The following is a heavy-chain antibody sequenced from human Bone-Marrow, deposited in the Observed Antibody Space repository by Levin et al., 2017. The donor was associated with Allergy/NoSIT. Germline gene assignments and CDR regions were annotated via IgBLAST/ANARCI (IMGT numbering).Heavy chain of an antibody. D-gene: IGHD1-26*01. CDR3: VVYSLLYTGSSGP. J-gene: IGHJ4*02. Sequence: PGGSLRLSCAASGFTFDDCAMHWVRQAPGKGLEWVSGISWNSGSIGYGDSVKGRFTISRDNAKNSLYLQMNSLRTEDTALYYCVVYSLLYTGSSGPWGQGTLVTVSS. CDR1: GFTFDDCA. V-gene: IGHV3-9*01. CDR2: ISWNSGSI.